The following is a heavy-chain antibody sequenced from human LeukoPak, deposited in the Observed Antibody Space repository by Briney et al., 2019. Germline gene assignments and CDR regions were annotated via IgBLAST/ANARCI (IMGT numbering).Heavy chain of an antibody. V-gene: IGHV3-23*01. CDR1: GFTFSSYA. Sequence: GGSLRLSCAASGFTFSSYAMSWVRQAPGKGLEWVSAISGSGGSTYYADSVKGRFTISRDNSKNTLYLQMNSLRAEDTAVYYCASSRSDGYNFHIWGQGTMVTVSS. J-gene: IGHJ3*02. D-gene: IGHD5-24*01. CDR2: ISGSGGST. CDR3: ASSRSDGYNFHI.